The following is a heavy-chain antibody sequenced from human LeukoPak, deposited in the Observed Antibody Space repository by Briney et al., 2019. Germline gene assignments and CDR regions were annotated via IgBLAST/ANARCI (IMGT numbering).Heavy chain of an antibody. V-gene: IGHV4-4*02. CDR2: IYHSGST. D-gene: IGHD3-16*02. CDR3: ARGTVRLRLGELSPVDY. Sequence: SETLSLTCAVSGGSISSSNWWSWVRQPPGKGLEWIGEIYHSGSTNYNPSLKSRVTISVDTSKNQFSLKLSSVTAADTAVYYCARGTVRLRLGELSPVDYWGQGTLVTVSS. J-gene: IGHJ4*02. CDR1: GGSISSSNW.